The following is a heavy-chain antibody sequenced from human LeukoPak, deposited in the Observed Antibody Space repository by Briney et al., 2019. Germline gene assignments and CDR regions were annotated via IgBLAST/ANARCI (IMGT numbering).Heavy chain of an antibody. CDR3: ARWGWFGEIRYYFDY. CDR2: ISAYNGNT. CDR1: GYTFTGYY. Sequence: ASVKVSCKASGYTFTGYYMHWVRQAPGHGLEWMGWISAYNGNTNYAQKLQGRVTMTTDTSTSTAYMELRSLRSDDTAVYYCARWGWFGEIRYYFDYWGQGTLVTVSS. V-gene: IGHV1-18*04. J-gene: IGHJ4*02. D-gene: IGHD3-10*01.